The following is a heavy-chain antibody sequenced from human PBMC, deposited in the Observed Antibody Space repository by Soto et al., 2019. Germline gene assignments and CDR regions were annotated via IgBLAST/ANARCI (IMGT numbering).Heavy chain of an antibody. CDR3: ARGRALVQFGYYFDS. Sequence: EVQLVESGGGLVQPGRSLRLSCAASGFTFDDYAIHWVRQAPGKGLEWVSGITWNSANIDYADSVKGRFTISRDNAKNSLYLQMSSLRAEDTAMYFCARGRALVQFGYYFDSWGQGTLVTVSS. CDR2: ITWNSANI. V-gene: IGHV3-9*01. J-gene: IGHJ4*02. CDR1: GFTFDDYA. D-gene: IGHD3-3*01.